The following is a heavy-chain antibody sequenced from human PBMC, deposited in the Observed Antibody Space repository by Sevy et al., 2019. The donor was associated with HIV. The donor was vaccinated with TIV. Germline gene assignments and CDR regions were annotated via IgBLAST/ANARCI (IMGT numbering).Heavy chain of an antibody. Sequence: GESLKISCAASGFTVSSNYMSWVRQAPGKGLEWVSVIYSSSSTYYADSVKGRFTISSDNFKNTLYLQMNSLRAEDTAVYYCARGMYYYDNSGYSPYYFDYWGQGTLVTVSS. CDR3: ARGMYYYDNSGYSPYYFDY. V-gene: IGHV3-53*01. CDR1: GFTVSSNY. CDR2: IYSSSST. J-gene: IGHJ4*02. D-gene: IGHD3-22*01.